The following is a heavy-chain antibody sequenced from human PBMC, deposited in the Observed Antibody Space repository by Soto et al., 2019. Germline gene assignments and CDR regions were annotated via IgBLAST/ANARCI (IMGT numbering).Heavy chain of an antibody. CDR2: IVVGSGNT. D-gene: IGHD1-1*01. Sequence: ASVKVSCKASGFTFTSSAMQWVRQARGQRLEWIGWIVVGSGNTNYAQKFQGRVTITADESTSTAYMELSSLRSEDTAVYYCARERGRNYYHYGMDVWGQGTTVTVSS. CDR1: GFTFTSSA. J-gene: IGHJ6*02. V-gene: IGHV1-58*02. CDR3: ARERGRNYYHYGMDV.